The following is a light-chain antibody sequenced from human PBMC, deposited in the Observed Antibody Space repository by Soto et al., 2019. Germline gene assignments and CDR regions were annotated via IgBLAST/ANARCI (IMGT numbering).Light chain of an antibody. CDR3: QQYSTYPWT. J-gene: IGKJ1*01. Sequence: DIQMTQSPSTLSASVGDRVTITCRASQSISSWLAWYQQKPGKAPKVLIFDASSLESGVPSRFSGSGSATEFTLTTSSLQPDDFATYYCQQYSTYPWTFGQGTKVDIK. V-gene: IGKV1-5*01. CDR2: DAS. CDR1: QSISSW.